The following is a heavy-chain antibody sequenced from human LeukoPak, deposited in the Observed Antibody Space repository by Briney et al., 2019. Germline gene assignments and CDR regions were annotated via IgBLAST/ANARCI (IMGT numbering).Heavy chain of an antibody. Sequence: ASVKVSCKASGYNFAHYHTHWVRQAPGQGLEWMGSLNPNTGDTLLAQKFQGRVTMTRDTSITVGYMELSSLTFDDTGVYYCARDLDSGPDLWGQGTLVTVAS. CDR2: LNPNTGDT. J-gene: IGHJ5*02. CDR1: GYNFAHYH. V-gene: IGHV1-2*02. D-gene: IGHD2-15*01. CDR3: ARDLDSGPDL.